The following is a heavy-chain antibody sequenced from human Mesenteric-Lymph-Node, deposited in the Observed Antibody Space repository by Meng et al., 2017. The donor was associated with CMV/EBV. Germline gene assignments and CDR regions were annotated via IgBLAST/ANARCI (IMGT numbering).Heavy chain of an antibody. D-gene: IGHD2-2*01. V-gene: IGHV3-21*01. Sequence: GESLKISCAASGFTFSSYSMNWVRQAPGKGLEWVSSISSSSYIYYADSVKGRFTISRDNAKNSLYLQMNSLRAEDTAVYYCARETVVVPAAYYYYGMDVWGQGTTVTSP. CDR1: GFTFSSYS. CDR2: ISSSSYI. CDR3: ARETVVVPAAYYYYGMDV. J-gene: IGHJ6*02.